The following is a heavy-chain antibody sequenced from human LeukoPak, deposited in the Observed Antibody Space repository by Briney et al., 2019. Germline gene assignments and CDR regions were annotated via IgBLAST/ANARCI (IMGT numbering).Heavy chain of an antibody. V-gene: IGHV1-2*02. D-gene: IGHD3-3*01. CDR3: ARMTGRNSGYYTLFDY. J-gene: IGHJ4*02. Sequence: ASVKVSCKASGYTFTGYYMHWVRQAPGQGLEWMGWINPNSGGTNYAQKFQGRVTMTRDTSISTAYMELSRLRSDDTAVYYCARMTGRNSGYYTLFDYWGQGTLVTVSS. CDR1: GYTFTGYY. CDR2: INPNSGGT.